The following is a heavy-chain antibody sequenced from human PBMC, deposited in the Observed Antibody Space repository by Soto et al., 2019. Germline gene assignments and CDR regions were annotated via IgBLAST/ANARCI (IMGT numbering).Heavy chain of an antibody. Sequence: GASVKVSCKASGYTFTSYYMHWVRQAPGQGLEWMGIINPSGGSTSYAQKFQGRVTMTRDTSTSTVYMEPSSLRSEDTAVYYCARSAVAGKSILDWGQGTLVTVSS. J-gene: IGHJ4*02. CDR3: ARSAVAGKSILD. CDR2: INPSGGST. V-gene: IGHV1-46*01. CDR1: GYTFTSYY. D-gene: IGHD6-19*01.